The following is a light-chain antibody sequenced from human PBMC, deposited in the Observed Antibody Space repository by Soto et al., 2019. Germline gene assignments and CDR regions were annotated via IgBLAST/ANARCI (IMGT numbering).Light chain of an antibody. CDR1: QTVDTNY. V-gene: IGKV3-20*01. CDR3: QQYATSPWT. J-gene: IGKJ1*01. CDR2: GAS. Sequence: EIVLTQSPGILSLSPGERATLSCRASQTVDTNYLAWYQQIPGQAPRLLIYGASTGATGIPDRFSGSGSGTDFTLTISRLDPEDSAVYYCQQYATSPWTFGQGTKVEIK.